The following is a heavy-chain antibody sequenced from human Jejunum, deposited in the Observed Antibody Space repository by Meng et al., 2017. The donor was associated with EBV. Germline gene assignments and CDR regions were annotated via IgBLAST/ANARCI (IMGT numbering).Heavy chain of an antibody. J-gene: IGHJ4*02. CDR3: APSNTYYLAY. D-gene: IGHD3-3*02. CDR2: INAETGDP. CDR1: GYTFTSYG. Sequence: QGQPGESGSELKKPGASVKVSCKTSGYTFTSYGMNWVRQAPGQGLEWMGWINAETGDPTYAQGFTGRFVFSLDTSVSTAYLQISSLKAEDTAIYYCAPSNTYYLAYWGQGTLVTVSS. V-gene: IGHV7-4-1*02.